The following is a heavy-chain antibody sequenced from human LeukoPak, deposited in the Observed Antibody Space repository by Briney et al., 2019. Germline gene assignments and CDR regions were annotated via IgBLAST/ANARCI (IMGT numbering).Heavy chain of an antibody. Sequence: GGSLRLSCAASGFTFSSYGMHWVRQAPGKGLEWVAVIWYDGSSKYYADSVKGRFTISRDNSKNTLYLQMNSLRAEDTAVYYCARRGQELSARSWIRITPYMDVWGKGTTVTVSS. J-gene: IGHJ6*03. CDR2: IWYDGSSK. CDR1: GFTFSSYG. CDR3: ARRGQELSARSWIRITPYMDV. V-gene: IGHV3-33*01. D-gene: IGHD3-3*01.